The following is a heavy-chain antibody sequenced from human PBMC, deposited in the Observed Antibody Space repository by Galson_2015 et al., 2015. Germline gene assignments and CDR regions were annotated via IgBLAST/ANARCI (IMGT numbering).Heavy chain of an antibody. CDR3: ARGVGQRYYFDY. V-gene: IGHV1-69*02. D-gene: IGHD3-3*01. Sequence: SVKVSCKASGGTFSSYTISWVRQAPGQGLEWMGRIIPILGIANYAQKFQGRVTITADKSTSTAYMELSSLRSEDTAVYYCARGVGQRYYFDYWGQGTLVTVSS. J-gene: IGHJ4*02. CDR2: IIPILGIA. CDR1: GGTFSSYT.